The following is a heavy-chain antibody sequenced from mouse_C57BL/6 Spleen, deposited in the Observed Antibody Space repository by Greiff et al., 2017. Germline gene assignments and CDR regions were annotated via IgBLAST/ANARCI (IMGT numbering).Heavy chain of an antibody. V-gene: IGHV5-4*01. Sequence: EVQLVESGGGLVKPGGSLKLSCAASGFTFSSYAMSWVRQTPEKRLEWVATISDGGSYTYYPDNVKGRFTISRDNAKNNLYLQMSHLKSEDTAMYYCARDEDYGNYYYAMDYWGQGTSVTVSS. CDR3: ARDEDYGNYYYAMDY. J-gene: IGHJ4*01. CDR2: ISDGGSYT. CDR1: GFTFSSYA. D-gene: IGHD2-1*01.